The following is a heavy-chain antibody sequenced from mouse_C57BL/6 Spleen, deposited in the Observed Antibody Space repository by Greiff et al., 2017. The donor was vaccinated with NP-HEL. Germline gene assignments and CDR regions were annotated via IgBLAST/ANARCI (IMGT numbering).Heavy chain of an antibody. CDR2: ISSGSSTI. J-gene: IGHJ1*03. D-gene: IGHD1-2*01. Sequence: EVKVEESGGGLVKPGGSLKLSCAASGFTFSDYGMHWVRQAPEKGLEWVAYISSGSSTIYYADTVKGRFTISRDNAKNTLFLQMTSLRSEDTAMYYCARYHTTAWYFDVWGTGTTVTVSS. V-gene: IGHV5-17*01. CDR3: ARYHTTAWYFDV. CDR1: GFTFSDYG.